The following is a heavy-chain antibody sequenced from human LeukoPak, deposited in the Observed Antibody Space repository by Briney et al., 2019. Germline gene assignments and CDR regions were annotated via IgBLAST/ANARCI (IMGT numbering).Heavy chain of an antibody. D-gene: IGHD1-26*01. V-gene: IGHV4-59*01. CDR1: GGSISSYY. CDR3: ARDRWELFSFDY. Sequence: SETLSLTCTVSGGSISSYYWSWIRQPPGKGLEWIGYIYYSGSTNYNPSLKSRVTISVDTSKNQFSLKLSSVTAADTAVYYCARDRWELFSFDYWGQGTLVTVSS. CDR2: IYYSGST. J-gene: IGHJ4*02.